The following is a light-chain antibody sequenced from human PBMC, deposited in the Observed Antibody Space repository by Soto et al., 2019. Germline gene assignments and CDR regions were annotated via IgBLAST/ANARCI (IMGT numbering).Light chain of an antibody. CDR1: QSVASN. V-gene: IGKV3-15*01. CDR2: GAS. Sequence: EIVMTQSPASMSVSPGDGATLSCRSSQSVASNVAWSQQKPGQGPRLLIHGASTRAVGVPARFSGSGSGTDFTITINSLQSEDFAVYYCQQYHNWPPQYTFGQGTKLQIK. J-gene: IGKJ2*01. CDR3: QQYHNWPPQYT.